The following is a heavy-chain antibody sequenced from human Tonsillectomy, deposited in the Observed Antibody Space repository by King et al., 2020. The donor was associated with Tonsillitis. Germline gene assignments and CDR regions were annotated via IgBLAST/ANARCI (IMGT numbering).Heavy chain of an antibody. CDR3: ARGRLRMMRFGVVNDYYYYMDV. CDR1: GGTFSSSA. D-gene: IGHD3-3*01. V-gene: IGHV1-69*01. Sequence: VQLVESGAEVKKPGSSVKVSCKASGGTFSSSAITWVRQAPRQGLEWMGGIIPMFGTTNYAQKFQGRVTITADESTSTTYMELSSLRSEDTAMYYCARGRLRMMRFGVVNDYYYYMDVWGKGTPVTVSS. CDR2: IIPMFGTT. J-gene: IGHJ6*03.